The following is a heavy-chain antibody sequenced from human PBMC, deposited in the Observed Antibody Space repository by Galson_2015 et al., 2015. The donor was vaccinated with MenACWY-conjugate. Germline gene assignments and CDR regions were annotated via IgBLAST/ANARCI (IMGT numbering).Heavy chain of an antibody. V-gene: IGHV1-69*13. D-gene: IGHD4-17*01. CDR1: GDSFNTYS. Sequence: SVKVSCKASGDSFNTYSFNWIRQAPGQGPERLGGIIPVFHTTDYARRFQGRLTITADESTSTVYVELSSLRSDDTAIYYCARPGGDYEQRTFFDYWGQGTLVTVSS. CDR3: ARPGGDYEQRTFFDY. J-gene: IGHJ4*02. CDR2: IIPVFHTT.